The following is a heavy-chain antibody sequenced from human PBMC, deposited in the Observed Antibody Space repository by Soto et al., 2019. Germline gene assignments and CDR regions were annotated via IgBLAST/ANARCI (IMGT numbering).Heavy chain of an antibody. CDR3: AKGRTYNYANYFDP. V-gene: IGHV3-23*01. CDR1: GFTFSSYA. CDR2: MSGSGDNT. D-gene: IGHD1-1*01. J-gene: IGHJ5*02. Sequence: EVQLLESGGDLVQPGGSLSLSCAASGFTFSSYAMSWVRQAPGKGPEWVSSMSGSGDNTYYADSVKGRFIISRDNSKNPLYLQMSSLRVDDTAVYSCAKGRTYNYANYFDPWGQGTLVTVSS.